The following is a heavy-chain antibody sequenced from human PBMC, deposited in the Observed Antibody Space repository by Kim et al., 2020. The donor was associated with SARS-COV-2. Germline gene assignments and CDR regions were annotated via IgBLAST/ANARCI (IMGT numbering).Heavy chain of an antibody. CDR1: GFFFSDYY. Sequence: GGSLRLSCAASGFFFSDYYMSWVRQAPAKGPEWIAFISGSGTNSHYAASVTGRFTVSRDNAKNTLYLEMSDLRVEDTAVYYCALELALWSDFDRWGQGVQVTVSS. D-gene: IGHD2-21*01. J-gene: IGHJ1*01. V-gene: IGHV3-11*01. CDR3: ALELALWSDFDR. CDR2: ISGSGTNS.